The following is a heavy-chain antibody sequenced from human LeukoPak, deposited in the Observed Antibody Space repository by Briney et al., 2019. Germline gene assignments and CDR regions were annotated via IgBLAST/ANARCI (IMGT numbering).Heavy chain of an antibody. Sequence: SETLSLTCAVSGGSISSGGYSWSWIRQPPGKGLEWIGYIYHSGSTYDNPSLKSLVTISVDRSKNQFSLKLSSVTAADTAVYYCALGYCSGGSCYPDAFDIWGQGTMVTVSS. CDR1: GGSISSGGYS. CDR2: IYHSGST. CDR3: ALGYCSGGSCYPDAFDI. J-gene: IGHJ3*02. V-gene: IGHV4-30-2*01. D-gene: IGHD2-15*01.